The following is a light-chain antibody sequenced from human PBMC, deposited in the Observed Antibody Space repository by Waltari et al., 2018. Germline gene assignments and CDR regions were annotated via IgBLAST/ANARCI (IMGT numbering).Light chain of an antibody. CDR1: NIGSKC. CDR2: DDD. J-gene: IGLJ2*01. Sequence: SSVPTQPPSVSVAPGQTATITCGGNNIGSKCVHWYQQKPGQALVLVVYDDDVRPPGIPERISGSNSANTASLTINRVEVGDEAAYFCQVWDNYADLVIFGGGTKLTVL. V-gene: IGLV3-21*02. CDR3: QVWDNYADLVI.